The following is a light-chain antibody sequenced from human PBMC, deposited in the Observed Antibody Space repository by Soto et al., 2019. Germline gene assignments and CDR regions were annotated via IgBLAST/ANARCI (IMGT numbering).Light chain of an antibody. CDR1: QSVSSSY. V-gene: IGKV3-20*01. Sequence: EIVLTQTPGTLSLSPGERATLSCRASQSVSSSYLAWYQQKPGQAPRLLIYGASRRATGIPDRFSGSGSGTDFTLTISRREPEDFAVYYCQQYGSSPEWTFGQGTKVEIK. J-gene: IGKJ1*01. CDR2: GAS. CDR3: QQYGSSPEWT.